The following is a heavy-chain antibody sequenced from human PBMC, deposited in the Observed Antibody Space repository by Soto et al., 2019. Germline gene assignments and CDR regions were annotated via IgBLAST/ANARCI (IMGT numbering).Heavy chain of an antibody. V-gene: IGHV4-39*01. CDR3: ARWVSSSSYFDY. Sequence: SSETLSLTCTVSGGSISSSSYYWGWIRQPPGKGLEWIGSIYYSGSTYYNPSLKSRVTISVDTSKNQFSLKLSSVTAADTAVYYCARWVSSSSYFDYWGQGTLVTVSS. CDR1: GGSISSSSYY. CDR2: IYYSGST. D-gene: IGHD6-6*01. J-gene: IGHJ4*02.